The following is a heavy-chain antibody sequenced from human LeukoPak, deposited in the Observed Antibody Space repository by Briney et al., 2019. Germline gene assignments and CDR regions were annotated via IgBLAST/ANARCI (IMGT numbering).Heavy chain of an antibody. D-gene: IGHD4-11*01. V-gene: IGHV4-59*01. CDR1: GGSIGSYH. Sequence: SETLSLTCPVSGGSIGSYHWSWIRQPPGKGLERTVYINYSGSTKYNRCLKSRITISVDTSKIQFTLKLSSVTAADSAVYYCARVNSVTPYWYFDLWGRGTLVTVSS. CDR3: ARVNSVTPYWYFDL. CDR2: INYSGST. J-gene: IGHJ2*01.